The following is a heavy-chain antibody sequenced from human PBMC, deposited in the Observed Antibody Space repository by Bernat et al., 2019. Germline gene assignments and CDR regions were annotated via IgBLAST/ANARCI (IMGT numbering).Heavy chain of an antibody. CDR1: GLSFSNAW. Sequence: EVHLVESGGGLVNPGGSLRLSCAVSGLSFSNAWMSWVRQAPGKGLEWVGRIKSKTDGGTTDYAAPVKGRFTISRDDSKNTLYLQMNSLKTEDTAVYYCTTDLMSGTKLEPRSRYFDYWGQGTLVTVSS. CDR2: IKSKTDGGTT. J-gene: IGHJ4*02. D-gene: IGHD1-1*01. CDR3: TTDLMSGTKLEPRSRYFDY. V-gene: IGHV3-15*01.